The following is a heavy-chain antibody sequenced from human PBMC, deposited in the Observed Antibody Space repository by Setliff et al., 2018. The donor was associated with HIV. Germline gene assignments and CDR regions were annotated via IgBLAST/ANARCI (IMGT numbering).Heavy chain of an antibody. D-gene: IGHD2-8*01. CDR1: GYDFTTNW. Sequence: PGESLKISCKTSGYDFTTNWVGWVRQMPGKGLEWMGIIRPADSDTRVNPSFQGHVTISADKSISTTYLQWCSLRASDTAMYYCALVFSVGWFDSWGQGTRVTVPQ. CDR3: ALVFSVGWFDS. J-gene: IGHJ5*01. V-gene: IGHV5-51*01. CDR2: IRPADSDT.